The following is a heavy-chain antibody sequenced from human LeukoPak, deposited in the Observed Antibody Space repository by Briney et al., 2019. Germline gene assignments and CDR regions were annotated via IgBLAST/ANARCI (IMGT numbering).Heavy chain of an antibody. CDR1: GFTFNTYS. D-gene: IGHD4-17*01. Sequence: PGGSLRLSCAASGFTFNTYSINWVRQAPGKGLEWVSSITSSSNYMYYADSVRGRFTISRDNAKNSLYLQMNSLRAEDTAVYYCASFMTTVSINDYWGQGTLVTVSS. V-gene: IGHV3-21*01. J-gene: IGHJ4*02. CDR3: ASFMTTVSINDY. CDR2: ITSSSNYM.